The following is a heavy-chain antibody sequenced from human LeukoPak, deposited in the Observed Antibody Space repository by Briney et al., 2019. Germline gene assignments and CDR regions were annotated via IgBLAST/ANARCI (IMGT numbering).Heavy chain of an antibody. J-gene: IGHJ6*03. CDR3: ARVFGCCHYMDV. CDR1: EFTLSSYW. CDR2: IKQDGSEK. D-gene: IGHD3-3*01. V-gene: IGHV3-7*01. Sequence: PGGSLRLSCTASEFTLSSYWMSWVRQAPGKGLEWVANIKQDGSEKYYVDSVKGRFTISRDNAKNSLYLQMNSLRAEDTAVYYCARVFGCCHYMDVWGKGTTVTVSS.